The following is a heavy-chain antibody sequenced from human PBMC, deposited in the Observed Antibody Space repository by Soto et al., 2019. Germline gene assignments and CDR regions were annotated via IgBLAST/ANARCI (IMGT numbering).Heavy chain of an antibody. D-gene: IGHD4-17*01. Sequence: PGESLKISCKGSGYSFTSYWLGWVRQMPGKGPEWMGIIYPGDSNTRYSPSFQGQVTISADKSINTAYLQWSSLMASDTAMYYCARSQANDYGDYGFDYWGQGTLVTVSS. CDR3: ARSQANDYGDYGFDY. J-gene: IGHJ4*02. CDR2: IYPGDSNT. V-gene: IGHV5-51*01. CDR1: GYSFTSYW.